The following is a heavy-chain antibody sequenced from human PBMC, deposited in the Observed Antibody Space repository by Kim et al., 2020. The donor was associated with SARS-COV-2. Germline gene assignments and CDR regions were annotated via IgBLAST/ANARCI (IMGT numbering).Heavy chain of an antibody. D-gene: IGHD6-13*01. J-gene: IGHJ6*02. CDR3: ARGLVGSSGGYGMDV. CDR2: IYSGGST. Sequence: GGSLRLSCAASGFTVSRNYMSWVRQAPGKGLEWVSVIYSGGSTYYADSVKGRFTISRDNSKNTLYLQMNSLRAEDRAVYYCARGLVGSSGGYGMDVWGQGTTVTVSS. CDR1: GFTVSRNY. V-gene: IGHV3-53*01.